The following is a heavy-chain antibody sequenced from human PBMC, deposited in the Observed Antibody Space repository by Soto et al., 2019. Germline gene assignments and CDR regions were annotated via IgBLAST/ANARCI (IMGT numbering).Heavy chain of an antibody. CDR2: INSDGSST. J-gene: IGHJ1*01. V-gene: IGHV3-74*01. CDR1: GFTFSSYC. Sequence: GGSLRLSCAASGFTFSSYCMHWVRQAPGKGLVWVSRINSDGSSTNYADSVKGRFTISRDNAKNTLYLQMNSLRAEDTAVYYCARDPGTGYYDSSGYYYDWGQGTLVTVSS. D-gene: IGHD3-22*01. CDR3: ARDPGTGYYDSSGYYYD.